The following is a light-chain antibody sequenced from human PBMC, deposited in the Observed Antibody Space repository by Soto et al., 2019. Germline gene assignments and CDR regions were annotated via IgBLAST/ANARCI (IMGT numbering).Light chain of an antibody. J-gene: IGKJ1*01. CDR1: QSVSSSY. Sequence: IGLTQSPGTLSLSPGERATLSCRASQSVSSSYLAWYQQKPGQAPRLLIYGALSRATGIPDRFSGSGSGTDFALTISRLEPEDFAVYYCQQYGSSPWTFGQGTKVEIK. V-gene: IGKV3-20*01. CDR3: QQYGSSPWT. CDR2: GAL.